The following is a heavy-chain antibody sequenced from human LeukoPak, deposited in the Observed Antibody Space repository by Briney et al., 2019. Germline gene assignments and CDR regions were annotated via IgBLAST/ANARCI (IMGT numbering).Heavy chain of an antibody. D-gene: IGHD2-2*01. J-gene: IGHJ4*02. CDR2: IKQDGSEK. Sequence: GGSLRLSCAASGFTFSSYWMSWVRQAPGKGLEWVANIKQDGSEKYYVDSVKGRFTISRDNAKNSLYLQMNSLRAEDTAVYYCARDPQLFCCPYFDYWGQGTLVTVSS. CDR3: ARDPQLFCCPYFDY. CDR1: GFTFSSYW. V-gene: IGHV3-7*01.